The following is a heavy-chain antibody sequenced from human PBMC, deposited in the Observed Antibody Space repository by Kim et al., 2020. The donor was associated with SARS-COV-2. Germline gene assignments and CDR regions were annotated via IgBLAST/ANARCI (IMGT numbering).Heavy chain of an antibody. J-gene: IGHJ4*02. V-gene: IGHV4-39*01. CDR3: ARRGAVAGNPVFDY. Sequence: YSPSLRSRISFYADTSKNQCSLKVTSVTAADTAVYYCARRGAVAGNPVFDYWGQGILVTVSS. D-gene: IGHD6-19*01.